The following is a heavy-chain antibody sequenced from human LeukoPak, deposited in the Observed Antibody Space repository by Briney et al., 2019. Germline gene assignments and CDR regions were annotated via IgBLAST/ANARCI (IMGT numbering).Heavy chain of an antibody. J-gene: IGHJ6*03. D-gene: IGHD1-14*01. CDR1: GYTFTGYY. CDR3: ARGVAGVYFYYYMDV. Sequence: ASVTVSFKASGYTFTGYYMQWVRQAPGQGLEWMGWINSNNGDTNYAQKFQGRVTMTRDTSISTAYMEMSGRRSDDTAVYYCARGVAGVYFYYYMDVWGKGTTVTVSS. V-gene: IGHV1-2*02. CDR2: INSNNGDT.